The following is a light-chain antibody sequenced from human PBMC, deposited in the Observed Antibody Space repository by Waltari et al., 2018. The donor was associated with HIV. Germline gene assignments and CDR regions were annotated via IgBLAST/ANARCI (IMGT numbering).Light chain of an antibody. CDR3: LQSYSTLFT. CDR2: AAS. V-gene: IGKV1-39*01. J-gene: IGKJ3*01. Sequence: DIQMTQSPSSLSASVGDRVTITCRASQSISSSLNWYQQKPGKAPKLLIYAASSLQSGVPSRFSGSASGTDFTLTISSLQPEDFATYYCLQSYSTLFTFGPGTKVDIK. CDR1: QSISSS.